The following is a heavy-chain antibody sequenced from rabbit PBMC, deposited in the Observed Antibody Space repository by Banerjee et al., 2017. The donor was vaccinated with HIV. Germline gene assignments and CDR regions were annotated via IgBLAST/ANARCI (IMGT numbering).Heavy chain of an antibody. CDR2: IYVGGIT. CDR1: GFSLSSGYD. V-gene: IGHV1S40*01. J-gene: IGHJ4*01. Sequence: QSLEESGGGLVQPGGSLTLSCTASGFSLSSGYDMCWVRQAPGKGLEWIACIYVGGITSYASWAKGRFTISKTSSTTVTLQMTSLTAADTATYFCARDFNLWGPGTLVTVS. CDR3: ARDFNL.